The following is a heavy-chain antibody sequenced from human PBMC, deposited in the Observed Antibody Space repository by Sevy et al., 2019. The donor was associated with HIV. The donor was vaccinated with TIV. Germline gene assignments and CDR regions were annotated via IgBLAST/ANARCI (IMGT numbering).Heavy chain of an antibody. D-gene: IGHD1-1*01. CDR2: INPDDT. J-gene: IGHJ5*02. CDR1: GFTFSTYT. V-gene: IGHV3-23*01. Sequence: GGSLRLSCTASGFTFSTYTLTWVRQAPGKGLEWVSSINPDDTHYADSVRGRFSVSSDNSKNELYRQMDRLTVGVTAVYYCARDAQTWRGPWYGTSGADRWGQGTLVTVSS. CDR3: ARDAQTWRGPWYGTSGADR.